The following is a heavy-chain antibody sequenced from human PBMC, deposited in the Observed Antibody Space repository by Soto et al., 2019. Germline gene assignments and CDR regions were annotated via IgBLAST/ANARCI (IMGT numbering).Heavy chain of an antibody. CDR2: ISSSSSYT. D-gene: IGHD3-10*01. CDR3: ARDRRGAMATPPDDFDI. Sequence: QVQLVESGGGLVKPGGSLRLSCAASGFTFSGYYMSWIRQAPGKGLEWVSYISSSSSYTNYADSVKGRFTISRDNAKNALYLQMSSLRAEDKAVYCCARDRRGAMATPPDDFDIWGQGTRVTVSS. V-gene: IGHV3-11*06. J-gene: IGHJ3*02. CDR1: GFTFSGYY.